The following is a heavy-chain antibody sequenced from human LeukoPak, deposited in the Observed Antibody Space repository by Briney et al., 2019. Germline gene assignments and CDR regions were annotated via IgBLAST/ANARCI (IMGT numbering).Heavy chain of an antibody. J-gene: IGHJ5*02. D-gene: IGHD6-13*01. CDR1: GGSFSGYY. V-gene: IGHV4-34*01. CDR3: ARDYDSSSWYRWFDP. CDR2: INHSGST. Sequence: SETLSLTCAVYGGSFSGYYWSWIRQPPGKGLEWIGEINHSGSTNYNPSLKSRVTISVDTSKNQFSLKLSSVTAANTAVYYCARDYDSSSWYRWFDPWGQGTLVTVSS.